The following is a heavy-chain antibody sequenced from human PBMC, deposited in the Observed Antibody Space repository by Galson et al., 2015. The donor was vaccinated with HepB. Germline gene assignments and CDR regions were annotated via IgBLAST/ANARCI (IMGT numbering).Heavy chain of an antibody. D-gene: IGHD3-3*01. CDR1: GFTFGCHT. CDR2: IASGRNIL. Sequence: SMSLSCAASGFTFGCHTLKWGRQAPGKGQEWLAYIASGRNILYYVDSVKGRFTISRDNAKNSLSLQMDGLIVEDTSTYYCAGGKVFVAFEIWGQGTRVSVSS. CDR3: AGGKVFVAFEI. J-gene: IGHJ3*02. V-gene: IGHV3-48*01.